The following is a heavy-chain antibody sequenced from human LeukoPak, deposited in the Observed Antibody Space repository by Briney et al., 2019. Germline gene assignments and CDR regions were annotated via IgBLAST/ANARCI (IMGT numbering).Heavy chain of an antibody. D-gene: IGHD5-18*01. CDR3: ARERGRDTASDEDAFDI. CDR1: GYTFTSYD. CDR2: MNPNSGNT. J-gene: IGHJ3*02. V-gene: IGHV1-8*03. Sequence: ASVKVSCKASGYTFTSYDINWVRQATGQGLEWMGWMNPNSGNTGYAQKFQGRVTITRNTSISTAYMELSSPRSEDTAVYYCARERGRDTASDEDAFDIWGQETMVTVSS.